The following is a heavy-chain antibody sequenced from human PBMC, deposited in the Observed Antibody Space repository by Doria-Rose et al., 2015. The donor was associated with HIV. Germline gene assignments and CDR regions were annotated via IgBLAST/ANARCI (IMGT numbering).Heavy chain of an antibody. J-gene: IGHJ4*02. CDR2: IFSDDER. CDR3: ARIKSSRWYHKYYFDF. CDR1: GVSLSSPGMG. Sequence: QVQLVQSGPVLVKPTETLTLTCTVSGVSLSSPGMGVSWIRQPPGKALEWLANIFSDDERSYKTSLKSRLTIHRGTSKRQVVLTMTDMDPVDTATYYCARIKSSRWYHKYYFDFWGQGTLVIVSA. V-gene: IGHV2-26*01. D-gene: IGHD6-13*01.